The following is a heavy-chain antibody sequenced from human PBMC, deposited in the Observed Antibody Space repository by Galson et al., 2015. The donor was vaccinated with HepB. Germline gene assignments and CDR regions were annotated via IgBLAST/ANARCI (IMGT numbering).Heavy chain of an antibody. CDR3: AKGSIGKRRGSISSRFLPPMTLDY. V-gene: IGHV3-23*01. D-gene: IGHD6-13*01. Sequence: SLRLSCAASGISFTNSAMSWVRQAPGKGLEWVSSISGGGGSTKYADSVRGRFTISRDNSKNTVYLQMDSLRGDDTALYYCAKGSIGKRRGSISSRFLPPMTLDYWGQGTLVTVSS. J-gene: IGHJ4*02. CDR2: ISGGGGST. CDR1: GISFTNSA.